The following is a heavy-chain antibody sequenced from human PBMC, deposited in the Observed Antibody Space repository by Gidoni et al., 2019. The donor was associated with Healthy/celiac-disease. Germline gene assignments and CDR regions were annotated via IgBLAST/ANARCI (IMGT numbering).Heavy chain of an antibody. CDR3: ARDDTVTTLLGI. V-gene: IGHV3-30*03. CDR1: GFTFSSYG. J-gene: IGHJ4*02. CDR2: ISYDGSNK. D-gene: IGHD4-17*01. Sequence: QVQLVESGGGVVQPGRSLRLSCAASGFTFSSYGMHWVRQAPGKGLEWVAVISYDGSNKYYADSVKGRFTISRDNSKNTLYLQMNSLRAEDTAVYYCARDDTVTTLLGIWGQGTLVTVSS.